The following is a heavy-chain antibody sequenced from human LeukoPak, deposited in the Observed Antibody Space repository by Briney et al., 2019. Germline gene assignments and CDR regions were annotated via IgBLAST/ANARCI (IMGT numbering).Heavy chain of an antibody. CDR1: GFTFSSFA. V-gene: IGHV3-23*01. D-gene: IGHD6-13*01. CDR3: AKTAAKNAYYYYYMDV. J-gene: IGHJ6*03. CDR2: ISADGRAT. Sequence: PGGSLRLSCAASGFTFSSFALSWVRPAPGKWLEWVSSISADGRATNYEDSPNGRFTISRDNSKNMLYLQMSSLRADDTAVYYCAKTAAKNAYYYYYMDVWGRGTTVTVSS.